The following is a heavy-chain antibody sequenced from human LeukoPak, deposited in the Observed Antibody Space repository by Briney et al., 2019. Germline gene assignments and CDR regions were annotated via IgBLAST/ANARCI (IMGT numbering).Heavy chain of an antibody. V-gene: IGHV1-69*13. CDR2: IIPIFGTA. CDR3: ARGRISIQYNWFDP. J-gene: IGHJ5*02. CDR1: GGTFSSYA. Sequence: GASVKVSCKASGGTFSSYAISWVRQAPGQGLEWMGGIIPIFGTANYAQKFQGRVTITADESTSTAYMELSSLRSEDTAVYYCARGRISIQYNWFDPWGQGTQVTVSS. D-gene: IGHD2/OR15-2a*01.